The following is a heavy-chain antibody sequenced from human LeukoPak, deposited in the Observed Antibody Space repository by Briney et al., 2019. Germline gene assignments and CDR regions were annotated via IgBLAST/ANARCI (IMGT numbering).Heavy chain of an antibody. V-gene: IGHV3-9*01. D-gene: IGHD4-17*01. CDR1: GFTFDDYA. J-gene: IGHJ6*02. CDR2: IGGKSGII. Sequence: SLRLSCAASGFTFDDYAMHWVRQAPGKGLEWCSGIGGKSGIIGYAESVKGRLTISRDKAKNSLYLQMNSLRAEYTALYYCAKDISCDYVGGYGMDVWGQGTTVTVSS. CDR3: AKDISCDYVGGYGMDV.